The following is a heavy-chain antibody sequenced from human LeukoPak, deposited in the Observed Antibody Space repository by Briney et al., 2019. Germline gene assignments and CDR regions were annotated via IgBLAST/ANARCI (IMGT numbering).Heavy chain of an antibody. J-gene: IGHJ4*02. CDR2: INPNSGFT. Sequence: ASVKVSCKASGYPFTGYYLHWVRQAPGQGLEWMGWINPNSGFTNYAQKFQGRVTMTRDTSISTAYMELSRLRSDDTAVYYCARLADRRSSSCRSFDYWGQGTLVTVSS. V-gene: IGHV1-2*02. CDR3: ARLADRRSSSCRSFDY. CDR1: GYPFTGYY. D-gene: IGHD2-2*01.